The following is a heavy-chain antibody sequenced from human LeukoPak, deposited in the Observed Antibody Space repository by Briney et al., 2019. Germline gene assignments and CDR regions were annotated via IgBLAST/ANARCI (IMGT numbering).Heavy chain of an antibody. V-gene: IGHV1-46*01. J-gene: IGHJ4*02. D-gene: IGHD3-22*01. CDR2: INPSGGST. CDR1: GYTFTSYY. CDR3: ARDEVVSDYYDSSGDY. Sequence: ASVKVSRKASGYTFTSYYMHWVRQAPGQGLEWMGIINPSGGSTSYAQKFQGRVTMTRDTSTSTVYMELSSLRSEDTAVYYCARDEVVSDYYDSSGDYWGQGTLVTVSS.